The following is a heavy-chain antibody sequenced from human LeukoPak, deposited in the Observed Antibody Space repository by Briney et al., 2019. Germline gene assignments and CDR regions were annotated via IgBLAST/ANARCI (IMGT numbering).Heavy chain of an antibody. V-gene: IGHV3-11*01. Sequence: GGSLRLSCAASGFTFSDYYMSWIRQAPGKGLEWVSYISGSGSTIYYADSVKGRFTISRDNAKNSLYLQMNSLRAEDTAVYYCARVRASNWFDPWGQGTLVTVSS. CDR3: ARVRASNWFDP. D-gene: IGHD1-1*01. CDR2: ISGSGSTI. CDR1: GFTFSDYY. J-gene: IGHJ5*02.